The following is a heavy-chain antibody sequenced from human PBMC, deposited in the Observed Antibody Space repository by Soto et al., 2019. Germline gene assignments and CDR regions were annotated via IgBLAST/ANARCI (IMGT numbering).Heavy chain of an antibody. Sequence: GGSLRLSCAASGFTFSSYGMHWVRQAPGKGLEWVAVIWYDGSNKYYADSVKGRSTISRDNSKNTLYLQMNSLRAEDTAVYYCARESASYCSGGSCSGLDVWGQGTTVTVSS. CDR3: ARESASYCSGGSCSGLDV. CDR2: IWYDGSNK. V-gene: IGHV3-33*01. D-gene: IGHD2-15*01. J-gene: IGHJ6*02. CDR1: GFTFSSYG.